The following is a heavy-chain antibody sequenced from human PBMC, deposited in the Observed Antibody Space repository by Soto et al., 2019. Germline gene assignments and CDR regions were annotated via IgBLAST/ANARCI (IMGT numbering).Heavy chain of an antibody. CDR2: IYPGDSDT. D-gene: IGHD5-12*01. J-gene: IGHJ4*02. CDR3: ARHGKVASMTNYFGS. Sequence: GESLKISCKGSGYSFTSYWIAWVRQMPGKGLECMGIIYPGDSDTRYSPSFQGQVTISVDKSINTAYLQWSSLRASDTAIYYCARHGKVASMTNYFGSWGQGALVTVSS. V-gene: IGHV5-51*01. CDR1: GYSFTSYW.